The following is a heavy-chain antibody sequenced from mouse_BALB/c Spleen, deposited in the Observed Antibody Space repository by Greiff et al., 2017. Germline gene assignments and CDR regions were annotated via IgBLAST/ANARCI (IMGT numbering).Heavy chain of an antibody. CDR1: GYTFTSYV. V-gene: IGHV1-14*01. Sequence: EVQLQQSGPELVKPGASVKMSCKASGYTFTSYVMHWVKQKPGQGLEWIGYINPYNDGTKYNEKFKGKATLTSDKSSSTAYMELSSLTSEDSAVYYCARGYDTAWFAYWGQGTLVTVSA. D-gene: IGHD2-2*01. J-gene: IGHJ3*01. CDR3: ARGYDTAWFAY. CDR2: INPYNDGT.